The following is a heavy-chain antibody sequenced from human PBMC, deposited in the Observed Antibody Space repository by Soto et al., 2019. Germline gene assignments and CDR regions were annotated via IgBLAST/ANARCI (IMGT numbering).Heavy chain of an antibody. CDR2: ISGSGGST. CDR3: AKDRGYSGYDYYFDL. D-gene: IGHD5-12*01. Sequence: EVQLLESGGGLVQPGGSLRLSCAASGFTFSSYAMSWVRQAPGKGLEWVSAISGSGGSTYYADSVKGRFTISRDNSKSTLYLQMNSLRAEETAVYYCAKDRGYSGYDYYFDLWGRGTLVTVSS. V-gene: IGHV3-23*01. CDR1: GFTFSSYA. J-gene: IGHJ2*01.